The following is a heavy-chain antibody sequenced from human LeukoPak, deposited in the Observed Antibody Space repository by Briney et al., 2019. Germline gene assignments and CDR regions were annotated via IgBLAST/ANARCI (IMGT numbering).Heavy chain of an antibody. CDR1: GFTFSSYS. D-gene: IGHD6-6*01. CDR2: ISSSSGYK. Sequence: GGSLRLSCAVSGFTFSSYSMTWVRQAPGKGLEWVSSISSSSGYKYYADSVKGRFTISRDNAKNSLYLQMDSLRAEDAAVYYCARTSGESTAALRAPFDYWGQGTLVTVSS. J-gene: IGHJ4*02. CDR3: ARTSGESTAALRAPFDY. V-gene: IGHV3-21*01.